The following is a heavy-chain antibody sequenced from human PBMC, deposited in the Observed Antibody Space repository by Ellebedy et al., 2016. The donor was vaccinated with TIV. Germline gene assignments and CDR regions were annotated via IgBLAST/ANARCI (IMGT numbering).Heavy chain of an antibody. CDR1: GLTFSSHA. CDR2: ISGSGDNT. D-gene: IGHD4-23*01. V-gene: IGHV3-23*01. J-gene: IGHJ3*01. CDR3: ARDPVGVGPAFDV. Sequence: GESLKISCAASGLTFSSHAMSWVRQAPGKGLEWVSSISGSGDNTYYADSVKGRFTISRDNSNNTLSLQMNSLRAEDTAVYYCARDPVGVGPAFDVWGQGTIVTVSS.